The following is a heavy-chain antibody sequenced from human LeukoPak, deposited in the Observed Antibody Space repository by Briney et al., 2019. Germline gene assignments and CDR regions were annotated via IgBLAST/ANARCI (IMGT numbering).Heavy chain of an antibody. D-gene: IGHD2-15*01. V-gene: IGHV3-23*01. J-gene: IGHJ4*02. CDR2: ISRSGDNT. CDR3: AKVGYCTGSSCYNLEY. CDR1: GFTFSNNA. Sequence: GGSLRLSCAASGFTFSNNAMNWVRQAPGKGLEWVSGISRSGDNTYYADSVKGRFTISRDKSKNTLYLQMNSLRAEDTAVYFCAKVGYCTGSSCYNLEYCGQGTLVTVSS.